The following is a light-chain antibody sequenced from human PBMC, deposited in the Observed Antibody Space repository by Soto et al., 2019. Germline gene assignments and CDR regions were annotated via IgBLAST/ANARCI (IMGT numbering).Light chain of an antibody. CDR2: LNSDGSH. J-gene: IGLJ3*02. Sequence: QTVQTQSPSASASLGASVKLTCTLSSGHTNYAIAWHQQQPEKGPRYLMKLNSDGSHSKGDGIPDRFSGSSSGAERYLTISSLQSEDEADYYCQTWGTGIWVFGGGTKLTVL. V-gene: IGLV4-69*01. CDR3: QTWGTGIWV. CDR1: SGHTNYA.